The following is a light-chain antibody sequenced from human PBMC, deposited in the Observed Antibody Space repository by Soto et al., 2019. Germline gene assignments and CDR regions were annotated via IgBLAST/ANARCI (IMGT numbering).Light chain of an antibody. CDR1: GSNIGNNY. V-gene: IGLV1-51*01. Sequence: QSVLTQPPSVSAAPGQKVTISCSGSGSNIGNNYVSWYQHLPGTAPKVLIYDNNKRPSGIPDRFSGSRSGTSATLGITGLQTGDEADYYCGAWDNCLNAFVFGTGTNVTVL. CDR3: GAWDNCLNAFV. J-gene: IGLJ1*01. CDR2: DNN.